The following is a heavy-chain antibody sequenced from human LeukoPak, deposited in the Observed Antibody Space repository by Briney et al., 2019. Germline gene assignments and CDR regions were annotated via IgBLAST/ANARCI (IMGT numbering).Heavy chain of an antibody. V-gene: IGHV1-2*02. CDR1: GYTFTGYY. Sequence: ASVKVSCKASGYTFTGYYMHWVRQAPGQGLEWMGWINPNSGGTNYAQKFQGRVTMTRDTSISTAYMELSRLRSDDTAVYYCALTGPGSSSHYISFDPWGQGTLVTVSS. CDR3: ALTGPGSSSHYISFDP. D-gene: IGHD2-15*01. J-gene: IGHJ5*02. CDR2: INPNSGGT.